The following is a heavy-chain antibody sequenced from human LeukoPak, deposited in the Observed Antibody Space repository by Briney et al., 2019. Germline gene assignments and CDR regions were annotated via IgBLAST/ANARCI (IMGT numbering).Heavy chain of an antibody. CDR1: GFTFSSYA. J-gene: IGHJ4*02. Sequence: PGGSLRLSCAASGFTFSSYAMSWVRQAPGKGLEWVSAISGSGGSTYYADSVKGRFTISRDNSKNTLYLQMNSLRAEDTAVYYCAKAMGRTTALNEDYWGQGTLVTVSS. V-gene: IGHV3-23*01. CDR2: ISGSGGST. D-gene: IGHD2/OR15-2a*01. CDR3: AKAMGRTTALNEDY.